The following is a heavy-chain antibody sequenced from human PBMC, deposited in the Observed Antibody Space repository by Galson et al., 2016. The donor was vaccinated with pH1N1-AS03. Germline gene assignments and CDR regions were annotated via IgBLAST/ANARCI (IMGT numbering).Heavy chain of an antibody. Sequence: SVKVSCKGSGGTFSNYAINWVRQAPGQGLEWMGGIIPMFGTASYAQKFQGRVTITTDESTSTAYMELSSLRSEDTAVYYCANYMSPYIRGYYGAVNIDVWGQGTTVTVSS. CDR3: ANYMSPYIRGYYGAVNIDV. CDR2: IIPMFGTA. V-gene: IGHV1-69*05. CDR1: GGTFSNYA. D-gene: IGHD6-25*01. J-gene: IGHJ6*02.